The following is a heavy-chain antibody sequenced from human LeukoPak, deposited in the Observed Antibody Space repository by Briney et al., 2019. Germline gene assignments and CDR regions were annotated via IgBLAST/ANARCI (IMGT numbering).Heavy chain of an antibody. Sequence: GGSLRLSCAASGFTFSSYGMSWVRQAPGKGLEWVSAISGSGGSTYYADSVKGRFTISRDNSKNTLYLQMNSLRAEDTAVYYCAKRHYYGSGSQQYWGQGTLVTVSS. D-gene: IGHD3-10*01. J-gene: IGHJ4*02. CDR1: GFTFSSYG. CDR2: ISGSGGST. V-gene: IGHV3-23*01. CDR3: AKRHYYGSGSQQY.